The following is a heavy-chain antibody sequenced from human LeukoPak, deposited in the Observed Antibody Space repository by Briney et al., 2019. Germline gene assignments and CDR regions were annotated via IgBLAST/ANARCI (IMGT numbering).Heavy chain of an antibody. V-gene: IGHV1-2*02. CDR2: INDNSGGT. D-gene: IGHD3-9*01. CDR1: GYTFTDYY. Sequence: ASVKVSCKASGYTFTDYYMHWFRLAPGQGLEWMGEINDNSGGTKYAQKFQGRVTLTRDTSITTAYLELSSLISDDTAIYYCASDSAATGLSFDYWGQGTLVTVSS. J-gene: IGHJ4*02. CDR3: ASDSAATGLSFDY.